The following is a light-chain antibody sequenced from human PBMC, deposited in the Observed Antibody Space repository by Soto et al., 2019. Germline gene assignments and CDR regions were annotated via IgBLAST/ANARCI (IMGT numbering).Light chain of an antibody. V-gene: IGKV1-39*01. CDR2: AAS. CDR3: QQSYSTPQGFT. J-gene: IGKJ3*01. Sequence: DIQMTQSPSSLSASVGDRVTITCRASQSISNYLNWYQQKPGKAPKLLIYAASSLQSGVPSRFSGSGSGTDFTLTISSLQPEDSATYYCQQSYSTPQGFTFGPGTKVDIK. CDR1: QSISNY.